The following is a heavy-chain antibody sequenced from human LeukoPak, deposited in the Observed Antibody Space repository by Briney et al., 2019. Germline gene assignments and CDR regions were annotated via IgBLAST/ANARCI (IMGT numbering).Heavy chain of an antibody. J-gene: IGHJ4*02. CDR3: ARDRSGEYYGSGSYIDY. CDR1: GGPISSSSYY. V-gene: IGHV4-39*07. Sequence: SETLSLTCTVSGGPISSSSYYWGWIRQPPGKGLEWIGSIYYSGSTYYNPSLKSRVTISVDTSKNQFSLKLSPVTAADTAVYYCARDRSGEYYGSGSYIDYWGQGTLVTVSS. D-gene: IGHD3-10*01. CDR2: IYYSGST.